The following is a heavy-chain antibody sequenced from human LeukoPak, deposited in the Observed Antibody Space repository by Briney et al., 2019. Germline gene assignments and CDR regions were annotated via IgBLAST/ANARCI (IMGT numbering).Heavy chain of an antibody. CDR3: ARQTGSGLFILP. Sequence: PSETLSLTCTVSDDSITMYYWTWIRQPPGKGLEWIGYVDHTGSTKFNPSLNGRVSISRDTSNNFFSLRLTSVTAADTAVYYCARQTGSGLFILPGGQGTLVTVSS. J-gene: IGHJ4*02. CDR2: VDHTGST. D-gene: IGHD3/OR15-3a*01. V-gene: IGHV4-59*08. CDR1: DDSITMYY.